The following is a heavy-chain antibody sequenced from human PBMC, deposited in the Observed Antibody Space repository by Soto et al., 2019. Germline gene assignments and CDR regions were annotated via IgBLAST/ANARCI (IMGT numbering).Heavy chain of an antibody. CDR3: ATDSNYDVSNSF. V-gene: IGHV1-69*01. CDR1: VGTLNNYA. CDR2: ILPVSAPP. Sequence: SVKVSCKASVGTLNNYAINWVRQAPGHGLEWMGGILPVSAPPDYAQKFQGRVSITADHSTSTVYMELSRLKSDDTAVYFCATDSNYDVSNSFWGQGTLVTVSS. J-gene: IGHJ4*02. D-gene: IGHD3-3*01.